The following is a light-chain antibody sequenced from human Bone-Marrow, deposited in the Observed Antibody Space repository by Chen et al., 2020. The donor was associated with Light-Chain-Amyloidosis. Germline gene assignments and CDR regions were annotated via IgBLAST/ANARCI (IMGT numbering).Light chain of an antibody. Sequence: SYVLTQPSSVSVAPGQTATIACGGNNIGSTSVHWYQQTPGQAPLLVVYDDSDRPSGIPGRLSAYNSGNTATLTISRVEAGDEADYYCQVWDRSSDRPVFGGGTKLTVL. J-gene: IGLJ3*02. V-gene: IGLV3-21*02. CDR3: QVWDRSSDRPV. CDR2: DDS. CDR1: NIGSTS.